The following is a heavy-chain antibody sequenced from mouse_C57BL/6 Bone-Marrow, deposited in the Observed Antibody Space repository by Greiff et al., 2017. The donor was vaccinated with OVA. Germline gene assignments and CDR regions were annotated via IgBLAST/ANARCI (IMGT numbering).Heavy chain of an antibody. CDR2: IWRGGST. CDR1: GFSFTSYG. J-gene: IGHJ1*03. CDR3: AKYGSSWYFDV. D-gene: IGHD1-1*01. Sequence: VQLQQSGPGLVQPSQSLSITCTVSGFSFTSYGVHWVRQSPGKGLEWLGVIWRGGSTDYNAAFTSRLSITKDNSKSQVFFKINSLQADDNAIYYCAKYGSSWYFDVWGTGTTVTVSS. V-gene: IGHV2-5*01.